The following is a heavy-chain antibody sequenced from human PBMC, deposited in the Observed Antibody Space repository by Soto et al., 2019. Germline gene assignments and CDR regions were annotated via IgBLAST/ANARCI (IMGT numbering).Heavy chain of an antibody. V-gene: IGHV4-4*02. Sequence: SETLSLTCAVSGGSISSSNWWSRVCQPPGKGLEWIGEIYHSGSTNYNPSLKSRVTISVDKSKNQFSLKLSSVTAADTAVYYCATGPLGYYYGMDVWGQGTTVTVSS. CDR1: GGSISSSNW. CDR2: IYHSGST. J-gene: IGHJ6*02. D-gene: IGHD7-27*01. CDR3: ATGPLGYYYGMDV.